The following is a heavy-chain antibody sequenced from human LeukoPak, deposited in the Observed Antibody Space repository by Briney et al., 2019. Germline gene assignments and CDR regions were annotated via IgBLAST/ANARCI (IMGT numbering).Heavy chain of an antibody. CDR2: ISRSSSSI. CDR1: GFSFSGYR. Sequence: GGSLRLSCAASGFSFSGYRMNWVRQAPGKGLEWVSSISRSSSSIYYADSMKGRFTISRDNAKNSLFLQMNSLRAEDTAVYYCAKELLWFGELSDYWGQGTLVTVSS. V-gene: IGHV3-21*01. D-gene: IGHD3-10*01. J-gene: IGHJ4*02. CDR3: AKELLWFGELSDY.